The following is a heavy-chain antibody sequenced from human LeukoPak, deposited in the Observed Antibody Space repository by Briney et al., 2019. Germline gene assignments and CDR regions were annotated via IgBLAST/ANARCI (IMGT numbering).Heavy chain of an antibody. CDR1: GFTFSDYY. V-gene: IGHV3-11*04. Sequence: PGGSLRLSCAAPGFTFSDYYMSWIRQAPGKGLEWVSYISSSGSTIYYADSVKGRFTISRDNAKNSLYLQMNSLRAEDTAVYYCARAGGLYYYDSSGPVDYWGQGTLVTVSS. J-gene: IGHJ4*02. D-gene: IGHD3-22*01. CDR3: ARAGGLYYYDSSGPVDY. CDR2: ISSSGSTI.